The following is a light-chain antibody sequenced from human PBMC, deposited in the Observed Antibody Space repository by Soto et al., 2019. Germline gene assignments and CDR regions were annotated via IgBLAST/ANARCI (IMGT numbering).Light chain of an antibody. Sequence: QSALTQPASVSGSPGQSITISCTGTSSDVGAYNYVSWYQQYPGKAPKYIIYDVTNRPSGVSYCFSGSKSGNTASLTISGLQAEDEADYYCSSYTTNSTLYVFGTGTKLTVL. V-gene: IGLV2-14*03. CDR3: SSYTTNSTLYV. CDR1: SSDVGAYNY. CDR2: DVT. J-gene: IGLJ1*01.